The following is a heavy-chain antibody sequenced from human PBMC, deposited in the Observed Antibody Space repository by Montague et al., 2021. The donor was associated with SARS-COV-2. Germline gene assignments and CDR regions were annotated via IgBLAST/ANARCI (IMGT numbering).Heavy chain of an antibody. CDR1: GFSLSTSGMY. D-gene: IGHD6-13*01. CDR3: ARILVAAAGSPFDP. J-gene: IGHJ5*02. V-gene: IGHV2-70*11. CDR2: IDWDDDK. Sequence: PALVNPTQTLTLTCTFSGFSLSTSGMYVSWIRQPPGKALEWLARIDWDDDKYYSTSLKTRLTISKDTSKNQVVLTMTNMDPVDTATYYCARILVAAAGSPFDPRGQGTLVTVSS.